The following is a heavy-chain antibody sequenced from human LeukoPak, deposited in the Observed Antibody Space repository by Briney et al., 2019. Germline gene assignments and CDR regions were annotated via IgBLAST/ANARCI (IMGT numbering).Heavy chain of an antibody. CDR1: GFTVSSNY. D-gene: IGHD4-17*01. CDR2: IYSGGST. J-gene: IGHJ4*02. CDR3: ARGTYGDYSFDF. V-gene: IGHV3-66*01. Sequence: PGGSLRLSCAASGFTVSSNYMSWVRQAPGKGLEWVSVIYSGGSTYSADSVKGRFTISRDNAKNSLYLHMNSLRAEDTAVYYCARGTYGDYSFDFWGQGTLVTVSS.